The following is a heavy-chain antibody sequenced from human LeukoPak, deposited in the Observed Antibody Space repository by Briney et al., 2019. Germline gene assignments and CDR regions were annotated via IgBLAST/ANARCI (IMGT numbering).Heavy chain of an antibody. V-gene: IGHV3-21*01. CDR2: ISSSSSYI. CDR1: GFTFSSYS. J-gene: IGHJ4*02. CDR3: ARGPRYSGSSFDY. Sequence: PGGSLRLSCAASGFTFSSYSMNWVRQAPGKGLEWVSSISSSSSYIYYADSVKGRFTISRDNAKNSLYLQMNSLRAEDTAVYYCARGPRYSGSSFDYWGQGTLVTVSS. D-gene: IGHD1-26*01.